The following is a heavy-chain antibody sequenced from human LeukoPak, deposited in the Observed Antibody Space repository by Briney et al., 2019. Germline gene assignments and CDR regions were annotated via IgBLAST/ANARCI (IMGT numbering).Heavy chain of an antibody. J-gene: IGHJ4*02. CDR1: GFTFSSYG. D-gene: IGHD3-22*01. Sequence: GGSLRLSCAASGFTFSSYGMSWVRQAPGKGLEWVSGISWNSGSIGYADSVKGRFTISRDNAKNSLYLQMNSLRAEDTALYYCAKDRGLSGYPMYYFDYWGQGTLVTVSS. V-gene: IGHV3-9*01. CDR2: ISWNSGSI. CDR3: AKDRGLSGYPMYYFDY.